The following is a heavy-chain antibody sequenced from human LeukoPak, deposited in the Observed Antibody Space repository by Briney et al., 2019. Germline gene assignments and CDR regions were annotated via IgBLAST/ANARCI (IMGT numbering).Heavy chain of an antibody. CDR1: GGTFSSYA. V-gene: IGHV1-69*05. D-gene: IGHD3-22*01. J-gene: IGHJ4*02. Sequence: ASVKVSCKASGGTFSSYAISWVRQAPGQGLEWMGRIIPIFGTANYAQKFQGRVTITTDESTSTAYMELSSLRSEDTAVYYCATERHYYDSSGYYHLVDYGGQGTLVTVSS. CDR3: ATERHYYDSSGYYHLVDY. CDR2: IIPIFGTA.